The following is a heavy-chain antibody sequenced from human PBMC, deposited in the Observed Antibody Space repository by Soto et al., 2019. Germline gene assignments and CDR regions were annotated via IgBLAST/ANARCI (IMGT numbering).Heavy chain of an antibody. J-gene: IGHJ6*03. CDR3: GRDFWSGYYRSYYYYMDV. D-gene: IGHD3-3*01. Sequence: ASVKVSCKASGYTFTSYGIIWVRQAPGQGLEWMGWISAYNGNTNYAQKLQGRVTMTTDTSTSTAYMELRSLRSDDTAVYYCGRDFWSGYYRSYYYYMDVWGKGTTVTVSS. CDR1: GYTFTSYG. V-gene: IGHV1-18*01. CDR2: ISAYNGNT.